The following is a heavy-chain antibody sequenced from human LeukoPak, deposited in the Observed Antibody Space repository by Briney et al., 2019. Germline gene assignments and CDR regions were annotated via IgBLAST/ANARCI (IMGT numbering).Heavy chain of an antibody. CDR3: AREMASGGGSFDY. Sequence: GASVTVSCKASGYTFTFNSVHWVRQAPGQGLEWMGWIIPNTGGTKYAQKFQGRVTMTRDTSISTVYMELSSLRFDETAIYYCAREMASGGGSFDYWGQGTLVTVSS. CDR1: GYTFTFNS. D-gene: IGHD4-23*01. J-gene: IGHJ4*02. CDR2: IIPNTGGT. V-gene: IGHV1-2*02.